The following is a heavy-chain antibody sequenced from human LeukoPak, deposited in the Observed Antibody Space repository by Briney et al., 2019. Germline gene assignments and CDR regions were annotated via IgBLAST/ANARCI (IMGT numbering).Heavy chain of an antibody. CDR2: ISAYNGNT. V-gene: IGHV1-18*01. J-gene: IGHJ5*02. Sequence: ASVTVSCKASGYTFTSYGISWVRQAPGQGLEWMGWISAYNGNTNYAQKLQGRVTMTTDTSTSTAYMELRSLRSDDTAVYYCARGGVSYGSGSYSWFDPWGQGTLVTVSS. D-gene: IGHD3-10*01. CDR1: GYTFTSYG. CDR3: ARGGVSYGSGSYSWFDP.